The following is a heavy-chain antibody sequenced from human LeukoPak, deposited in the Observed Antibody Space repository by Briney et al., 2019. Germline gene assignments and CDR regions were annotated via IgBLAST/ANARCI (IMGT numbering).Heavy chain of an antibody. Sequence: SETLSLTCTVSGGSISSGGHYWSWIRQHPGMGLEWIGYIYFSGTAFYNPSLKSRVTISVDTSQNQFSLKLSSVTAADTAVYYCAREAVGATNFDLWGQGTLVIVSS. CDR1: GGSISSGGHY. J-gene: IGHJ4*02. CDR3: AREAVGATNFDL. CDR2: IYFSGTA. D-gene: IGHD1-26*01. V-gene: IGHV4-31*03.